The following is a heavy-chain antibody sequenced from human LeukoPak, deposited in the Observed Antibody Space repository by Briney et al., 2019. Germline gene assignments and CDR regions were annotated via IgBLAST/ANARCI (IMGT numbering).Heavy chain of an antibody. CDR3: AKVNRARCGSCYDFDY. D-gene: IGHD2-15*01. Sequence: QPGGSLRLSCAASGFTFSSYAMSWVRQAPGKGLEWVSAISGSGGSTYYADSVKGRFTISRDNSKNTLYLQMNSLRAEDTAVYYCAKVNRARCGSCYDFDYWGQGTLVTVSS. CDR1: GFTFSSYA. J-gene: IGHJ4*02. CDR2: ISGSGGST. V-gene: IGHV3-23*01.